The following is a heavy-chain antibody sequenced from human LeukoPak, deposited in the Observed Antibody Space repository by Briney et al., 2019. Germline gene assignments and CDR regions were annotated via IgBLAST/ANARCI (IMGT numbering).Heavy chain of an antibody. Sequence: PGGSLRLSCAASGFTFSSYWMSWVRQAPGEGLEWVANIKQDGSEKYYVDSVKGRFTISRDNAKNSLYLQMNSLRAEDTAVYYCARGGKQQLVSGYFDYWGQGTLVTVSS. CDR1: GFTFSSYW. V-gene: IGHV3-7*01. D-gene: IGHD6-13*01. CDR2: IKQDGSEK. J-gene: IGHJ4*02. CDR3: ARGGKQQLVSGYFDY.